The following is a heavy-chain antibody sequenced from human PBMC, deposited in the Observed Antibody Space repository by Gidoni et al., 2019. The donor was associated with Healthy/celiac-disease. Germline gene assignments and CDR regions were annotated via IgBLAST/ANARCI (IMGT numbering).Heavy chain of an antibody. J-gene: IGHJ6*02. CDR2: ISSSSSYI. CDR3: ARDHKHGRFLEFYYYGMDV. D-gene: IGHD3-3*01. Sequence: EVQLVESGGGRVKPGGSLRLSCAAAGFTFSSYSMNWVRQAPGKVLEWVSSISSSSSYIYYAASVKGRFTISRDNAKNSLYLQMNSLRAEDTAVYYCARDHKHGRFLEFYYYGMDVWGQGTTVTVSS. CDR1: GFTFSSYS. V-gene: IGHV3-21*01.